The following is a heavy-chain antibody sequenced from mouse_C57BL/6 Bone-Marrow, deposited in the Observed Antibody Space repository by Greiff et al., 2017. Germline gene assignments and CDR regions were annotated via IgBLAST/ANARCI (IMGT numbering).Heavy chain of an antibody. CDR2: ISSGSSTI. CDR3: AITYYDYDDEAYFDV. CDR1: GFTFSDYG. Sequence: DVHLVESGGGLVKPGGSLKLSCAASGFTFSDYGMHWVRQAPEKGLEWVAYISSGSSTIYYADTVKGRFTISRDNAKNTLFLQMTSLRSEDTAMYYCAITYYDYDDEAYFDVWGTGTTVTVSS. V-gene: IGHV5-17*01. J-gene: IGHJ1*03. D-gene: IGHD2-4*01.